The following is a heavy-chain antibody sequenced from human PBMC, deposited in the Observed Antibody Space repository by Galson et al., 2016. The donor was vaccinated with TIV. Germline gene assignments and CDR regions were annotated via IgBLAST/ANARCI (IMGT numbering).Heavy chain of an antibody. CDR3: ARGRSGYLDS. CDR1: GFTFSSFW. Sequence: SLRLSCAASGFTFSSFWMSWVRQAPGKGLEWVTNIKQDGSERYYVDSVKGRFIISRDNAKNSVYLQMNSLRVEDTAVYYCARGRSGYLDSWGQGTLVSVS. J-gene: IGHJ4*02. D-gene: IGHD3-3*01. V-gene: IGHV3-7*03. CDR2: IKQDGSER.